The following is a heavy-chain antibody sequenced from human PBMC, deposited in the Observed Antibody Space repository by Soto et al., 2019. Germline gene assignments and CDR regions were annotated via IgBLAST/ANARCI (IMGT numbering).Heavy chain of an antibody. J-gene: IGHJ6*02. CDR3: AKDPGYYGSGRRYYYYGMDV. CDR2: ISGSGGST. V-gene: IGHV3-23*01. CDR1: GFTFSSYA. D-gene: IGHD3-10*01. Sequence: GGSLRLSCAASGFTFSSYAMSWVRQAPGKGLEWVSAISGSGGSTYYADSVKGRFTISRDNSKNTLYLQMNSLRAEDTAVYYCAKDPGYYGSGRRYYYYGMDVWGQGTTVTVSS.